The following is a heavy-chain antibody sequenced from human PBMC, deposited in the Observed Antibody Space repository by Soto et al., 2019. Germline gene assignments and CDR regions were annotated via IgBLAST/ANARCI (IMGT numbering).Heavy chain of an antibody. D-gene: IGHD2-15*01. CDR1: GGSFSDYY. CDR2: VNHSGST. V-gene: IGHV4-34*01. J-gene: IGHJ4*02. CDR3: ARSSKADY. Sequence: PSETLSLTCAVYGGSFSDYYWSWIRQPPGKGLEWIGEVNHSGSTNYNPSLKSRVTISVDTSKSQFSLKLSSVTAADTAVYYCARSSKADYWGQGTLVTVSS.